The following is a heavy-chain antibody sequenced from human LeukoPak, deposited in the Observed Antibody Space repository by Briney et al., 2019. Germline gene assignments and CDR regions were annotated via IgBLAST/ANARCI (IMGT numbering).Heavy chain of an antibody. V-gene: IGHV3-20*01. CDR3: ARTYYYGSGGYYYYYMDV. CDR2: INWNGGST. CDR1: GFTFSSYG. D-gene: IGHD3-10*01. Sequence: GGSLRLSCAASGFTFSSYGMSWVRLVPGKGLEWVSSINWNGGSTFYADSVKGRFTISRDNAKNSLYLQMNSLRAEDTALYHCARTYYYGSGGYYYYYMDVWGKGTTVTISS. J-gene: IGHJ6*03.